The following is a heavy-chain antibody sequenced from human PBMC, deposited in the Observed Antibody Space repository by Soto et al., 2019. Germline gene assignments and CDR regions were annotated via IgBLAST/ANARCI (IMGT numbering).Heavy chain of an antibody. D-gene: IGHD3-10*01. CDR1: GGSFSGYY. J-gene: IGHJ6*02. Sequence: QVQLQQWGAGLLKPSETLSLTCAVYGGSFSGYYWSWIRQPPGKGLEWIGEINHSGSTNYNPSLKSRVTISVDTSKNQFSLKLSSVTAADTAVYYCARGLWFGEVHYYYYYGMDVWGQGTTVTVSS. V-gene: IGHV4-34*01. CDR2: INHSGST. CDR3: ARGLWFGEVHYYYYYGMDV.